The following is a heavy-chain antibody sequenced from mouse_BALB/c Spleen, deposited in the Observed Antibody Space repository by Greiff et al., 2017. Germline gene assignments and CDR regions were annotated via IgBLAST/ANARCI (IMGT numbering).Heavy chain of an antibody. V-gene: IGHV5-12-1*01. D-gene: IGHD1-1*01. CDR3: ARLRGRSWFAY. CDR2: ISSGGGST. J-gene: IGHJ3*01. Sequence: EVQLVESGGGLVKPGGSLKLSCAASGFAFSSYDMSWVRQTPEKRLEWVAYISSGGGSTYYPDTVKGRFTISRDNAKNTLYLQMSSLKSEDTAMYYCARLRGRSWFAYWGQGTLVTVSA. CDR1: GFAFSSYD.